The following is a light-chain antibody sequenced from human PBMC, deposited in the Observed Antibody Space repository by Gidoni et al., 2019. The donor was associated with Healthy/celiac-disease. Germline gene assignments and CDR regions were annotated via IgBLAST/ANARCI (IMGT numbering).Light chain of an antibody. Sequence: EKVMTQSPATLSVSPGERATLSCRASQSVSSNLSWYQQHPGQAPTRLIYGASTRATGIPARFSGSGSGTEFTLTISSLHSEDFAVYYCHQYNNWPLFTFGPGTKVDIK. J-gene: IGKJ3*01. CDR3: HQYNNWPLFT. CDR1: QSVSSN. CDR2: GAS. V-gene: IGKV3-15*01.